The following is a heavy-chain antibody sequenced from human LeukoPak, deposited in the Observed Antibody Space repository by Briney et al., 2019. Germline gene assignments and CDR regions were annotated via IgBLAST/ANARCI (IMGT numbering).Heavy chain of an antibody. V-gene: IGHV4-39*07. CDR3: ARAGTGSGSYSYFDY. CDR1: GGSISSSSYY. J-gene: IGHJ4*02. D-gene: IGHD3-10*01. Sequence: SETLSLTCTVSGGSISSSSYYWGWIRQPPGKGLEWIGSIYYSGSTYYNPSLKSRVTISVDTSKNQFSLKLSSVTAADTAVYYCARAGTGSGSYSYFDYWGQGTLVTVSS. CDR2: IYYSGST.